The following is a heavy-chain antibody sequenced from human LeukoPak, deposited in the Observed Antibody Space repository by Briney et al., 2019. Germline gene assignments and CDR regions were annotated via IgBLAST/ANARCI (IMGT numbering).Heavy chain of an antibody. CDR3: AKRSRTVTTIDS. V-gene: IGHV3-23*01. D-gene: IGHD4-11*01. CDR1: GFTFSSFA. Sequence: PGGSLRPSCAASGFTFSSFAMSWVRQAPEKGLEWVSAVSVSGDIPYYADSVKGRFTISRDNSKNTLYLQMNSLRAEDTALYYCAKRSRTVTTIDSWGRGTLVTVSS. CDR2: VSVSGDIP. J-gene: IGHJ4*02.